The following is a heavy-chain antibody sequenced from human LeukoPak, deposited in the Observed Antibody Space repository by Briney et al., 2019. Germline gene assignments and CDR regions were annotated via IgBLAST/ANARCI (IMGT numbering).Heavy chain of an antibody. D-gene: IGHD3-10*01. J-gene: IGHJ5*02. CDR3: ARGRVLLWFGESLDWFDP. CDR1: GGSNSSSNW. CDR2: IYYSGST. V-gene: IGHV4-39*01. Sequence: MSSETLSLTCAVSGGSNSSSNWWSWVRQPPGKGLEWIGSIYYSGSTYYNPSLKSRVTISVDTSKNQFSLKLSSVTAADTAVYYCARGRVLLWFGESLDWFDPWGQGTLVTVSS.